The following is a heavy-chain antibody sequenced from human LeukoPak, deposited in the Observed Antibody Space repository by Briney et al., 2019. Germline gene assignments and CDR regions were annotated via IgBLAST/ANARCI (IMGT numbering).Heavy chain of an antibody. CDR2: ISSSSYM. J-gene: IGHJ6*02. CDR1: GFTLGTYS. CDR3: ARGGVGLVIIPGWEYDYYGLDV. V-gene: IGHV3-21*01. D-gene: IGHD3/OR15-3a*01. Sequence: GSLRLSCAASGFTLGTYSMNWVLQAPGKGLEWVSSISSSSYMYYADSVKGRFIISRDNAKNSLHLQMNSLRAEDTAVYYCARGGVGLVIIPGWEYDYYGLDVWGQGTTVTVSS.